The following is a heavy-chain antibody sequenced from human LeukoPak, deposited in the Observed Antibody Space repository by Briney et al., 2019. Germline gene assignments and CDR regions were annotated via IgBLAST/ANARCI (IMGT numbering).Heavy chain of an antibody. J-gene: IGHJ3*02. CDR3: ARDYGDYGGVFDI. CDR2: ISSSSSYI. CDR1: GFTFSSYS. V-gene: IGHV3-21*01. Sequence: GGSLRLSCAASGFTFSSYSMNWVRQAPGKGLEWVSSISSSSSYIYYADSVKGRFTISRDNAKNSLYLQMNSLRAEDTAVYYCARDYGDYGGVFDIWGQGTTVTVSS. D-gene: IGHD4-17*01.